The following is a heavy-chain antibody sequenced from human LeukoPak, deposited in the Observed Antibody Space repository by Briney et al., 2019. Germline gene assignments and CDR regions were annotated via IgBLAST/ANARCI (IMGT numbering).Heavy chain of an antibody. V-gene: IGHV3-13*01. Sequence: AGGSLRLSCTASGFTLGSHDMHWVRHIPGQGLEWVAAVSSGFHAFFADSVQGRFTVSREDARNSLYLQMNSLRAGDTAVYYCVREARGYHYTYFDYWGQGTLVTVYS. CDR3: VREARGYHYTYFDY. CDR2: VSSGFHA. J-gene: IGHJ4*02. D-gene: IGHD5-18*01. CDR1: GFTLGSHD.